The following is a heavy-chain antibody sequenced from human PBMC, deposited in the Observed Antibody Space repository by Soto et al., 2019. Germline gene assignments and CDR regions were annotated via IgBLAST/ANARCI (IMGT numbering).Heavy chain of an antibody. Sequence: PGGSLRLSCAASGFTFSSYAMHWVRQAPGKGLEWVAVISYDGSNKYYADSVKGRFTISRDNSKNTLYLQMNSLRAEDTAVYYCARETGLNYYDSSGYYSTPYYYYGMDVWGQGTTVTSP. J-gene: IGHJ6*02. D-gene: IGHD3-22*01. CDR1: GFTFSSYA. CDR3: ARETGLNYYDSSGYYSTPYYYYGMDV. V-gene: IGHV3-30-3*01. CDR2: ISYDGSNK.